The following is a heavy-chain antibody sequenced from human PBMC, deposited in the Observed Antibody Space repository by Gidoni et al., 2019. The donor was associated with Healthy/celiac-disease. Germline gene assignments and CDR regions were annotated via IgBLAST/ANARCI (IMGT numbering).Heavy chain of an antibody. V-gene: IGHV3-23*01. CDR2: ISGSGGST. CDR1: GFTFSSYA. Sequence: EVQLLESGGGLVQPGGSLRLSCAASGFTFSSYAMSWVRQAPGKGVNWVSAISGSGGSTYYADSGKGRFTISRDNSKNTLYLQMNSLRAEDTAVYYCAKYDIGGIYFDYWGQGTLVTVSS. CDR3: AKYDIGGIYFDY. D-gene: IGHD3-9*01. J-gene: IGHJ4*02.